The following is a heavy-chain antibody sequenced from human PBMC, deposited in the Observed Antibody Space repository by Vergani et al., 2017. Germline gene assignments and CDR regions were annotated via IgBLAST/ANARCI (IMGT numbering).Heavy chain of an antibody. V-gene: IGHV1-2*02. CDR1: GYTFTGYY. J-gene: IGHJ4*02. D-gene: IGHD6-19*01. Sequence: QVQLVQSGAEVKKPVASVKVSCKASGYTFTGYYMHWVRQAPGQGLEWMGWINPNSGGPNYAQKFQGRVTMTRDTSISTAYMELSRLRSDDTAVYYCARGYSSGWYSSFFDYWGQGTLVTVSS. CDR2: INPNSGGP. CDR3: ARGYSSGWYSSFFDY.